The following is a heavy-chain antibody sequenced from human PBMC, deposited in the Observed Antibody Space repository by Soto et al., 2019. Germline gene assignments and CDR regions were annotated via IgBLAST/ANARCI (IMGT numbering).Heavy chain of an antibody. CDR1: GGSISSGGYY. J-gene: IGHJ5*02. Sequence: PSETLSLTCTVSGGSISSGGYYWSWIRQHPGKGLEWIGNIYYSGSTYYNPSLKSRVTIPVDTSKNQFSLKLSSVTAADTAVYYCARVRSGLGYNWFDPWGQGTLVTVSS. CDR3: ARVRSGLGYNWFDP. V-gene: IGHV4-31*03. D-gene: IGHD3-10*01. CDR2: IYYSGST.